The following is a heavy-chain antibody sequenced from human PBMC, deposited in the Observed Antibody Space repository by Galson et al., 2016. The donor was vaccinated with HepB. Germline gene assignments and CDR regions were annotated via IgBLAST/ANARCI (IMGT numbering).Heavy chain of an antibody. D-gene: IGHD5-24*01. CDR1: GLILAHAW. Sequence: SLRLSCAGSGLILAHAWMNWVRQAPGKGLEWVGRIKTRAEGGPTDFAAPAIGRFTISRDDSTNTVYLHMNSLKIEDTAVYYCSADVSDSDGQIPDYWGQGTLVTCSS. V-gene: IGHV3-15*01. CDR3: SADVSDSDGQIPDY. CDR2: IKTRAEGGPT. J-gene: IGHJ4*02.